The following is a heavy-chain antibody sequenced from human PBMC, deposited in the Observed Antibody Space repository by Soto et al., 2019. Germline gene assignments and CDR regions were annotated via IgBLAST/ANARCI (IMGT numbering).Heavy chain of an antibody. J-gene: IGHJ4*02. V-gene: IGHV4-30-4*01. D-gene: IGHD3-10*01. Sequence: HVQLQESGPGLVKPSQTLSLTCTVSGGSISSGDYYWSWIRQPPGKGLEWIGYIYYSGSTYYSPSLKSRVTISVDTSKNQFSLKLSSVTAADTAVYYCARDRSGYGSGSPMVWGQGTLVTVSS. CDR3: ARDRSGYGSGSPMV. CDR2: IYYSGST. CDR1: GGSISSGDYY.